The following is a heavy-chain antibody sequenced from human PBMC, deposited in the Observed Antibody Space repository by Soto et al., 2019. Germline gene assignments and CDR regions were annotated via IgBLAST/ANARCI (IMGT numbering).Heavy chain of an antibody. CDR3: AMTVVVAATHAFDI. Sequence: GASVKVSCKASGYTFTRYAMHWVRQAPGQRLEWMGRINAVIGIAKYAQKFQGRDTITADKSTSTAYMELSSLRSEDTAVYYCAMTVVVAATHAFDIWGQGTMVTVSS. J-gene: IGHJ3*02. D-gene: IGHD2-15*01. V-gene: IGHV1-3*01. CDR2: INAVIGIA. CDR1: GYTFTRYA.